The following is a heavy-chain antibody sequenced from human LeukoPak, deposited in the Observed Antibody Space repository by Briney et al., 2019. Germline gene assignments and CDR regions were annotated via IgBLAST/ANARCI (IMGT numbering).Heavy chain of an antibody. J-gene: IGHJ6*02. CDR3: ARARSGPLYYGMDV. Sequence: PGGSLRLSCAASGFTVSSNYMSWVRQAPGKGLEWVSVIYSGGSTYYADSVKGRFTISRDNSKNTLYLQMNSLRAEDTAVYYCARARSGPLYYGMDVWGQGTTVTVSS. V-gene: IGHV3-53*01. D-gene: IGHD6-19*01. CDR2: IYSGGST. CDR1: GFTVSSNY.